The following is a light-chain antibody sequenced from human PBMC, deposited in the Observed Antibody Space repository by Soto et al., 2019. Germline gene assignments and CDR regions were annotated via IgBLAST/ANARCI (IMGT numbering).Light chain of an antibody. CDR2: GAS. J-gene: IGKJ1*01. V-gene: IGKV3-20*01. CDR3: QQYGSSPRT. CDR1: QSVSSNY. Sequence: ENVLMQSPGTLSLSPGERATLSCRASQSVSSNYLAWYQHKPGQAPRLLIYGASSRATGIPDRFSGSGSGTDFTLTISRLEPEDFAVYYCQQYGSSPRTFGQGTKVEIK.